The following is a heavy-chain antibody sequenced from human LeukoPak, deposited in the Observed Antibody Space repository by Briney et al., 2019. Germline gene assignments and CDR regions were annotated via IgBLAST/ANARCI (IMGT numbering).Heavy chain of an antibody. CDR3: TRRLSNGATLNYFDY. V-gene: IGHV4-59*08. CDR1: GGSISSYY. Sequence: SETLSLTCTISGGSISSYYWSWIRQTPGKGLEWIGNIFDSGDTNYNPSLQSRVTISVDTSKKQFSLKLRSVTAADTAVYYCTRRLSNGATLNYFDYWGQGTLVTVSS. J-gene: IGHJ4*02. CDR2: IFDSGDT. D-gene: IGHD4/OR15-4a*01.